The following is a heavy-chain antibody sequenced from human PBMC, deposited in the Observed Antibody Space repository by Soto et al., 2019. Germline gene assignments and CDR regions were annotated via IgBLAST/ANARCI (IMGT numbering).Heavy chain of an antibody. CDR3: AKDSVGRPCYYGMDV. D-gene: IGHD1-26*01. Sequence: QVQLVESGGGVVQPGRSLRLSCAASGFTFSSYGMHWVRRAPGKGLEWVAVISYDGSNKYYADSVKGRFTISRDNSKNTLYLEMNSLRAEDTALYYCAKDSVGRPCYYGMDVWGQGTTVTVSS. CDR2: ISYDGSNK. CDR1: GFTFSSYG. J-gene: IGHJ6*02. V-gene: IGHV3-30*18.